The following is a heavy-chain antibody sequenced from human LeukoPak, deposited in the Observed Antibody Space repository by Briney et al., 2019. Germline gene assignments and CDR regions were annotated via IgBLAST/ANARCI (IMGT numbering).Heavy chain of an antibody. V-gene: IGHV3-48*03. CDR2: ISSGSSTI. CDR3: ARGVAY. Sequence: GGSLRLSCAISGFTFSNYEMNWVRQAPGKGLEWISYISSGSSTIYYADSVKGRFTISRDNAKDSLYLQMNSLRAEDTALYYCARGVAYWGQGTLVTVSS. CDR1: GFTFSNYE. J-gene: IGHJ4*02.